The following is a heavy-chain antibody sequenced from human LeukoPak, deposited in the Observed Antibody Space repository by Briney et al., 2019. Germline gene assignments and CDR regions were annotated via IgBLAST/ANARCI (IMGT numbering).Heavy chain of an antibody. Sequence: SGPTLVNPTQTLTLTCTFSGFSLSTSGVGVGWIRQASGKALEWLALIYWDDDKRYSPSLNSRLTITKDTSKNLVVLTMTNMDPVDTATYHCAHSTLRGLISYWGQGTLVTVSS. V-gene: IGHV2-5*02. D-gene: IGHD3-10*01. CDR3: AHSTLRGLISY. CDR1: GFSLSTSGVG. CDR2: IYWDDDK. J-gene: IGHJ4*02.